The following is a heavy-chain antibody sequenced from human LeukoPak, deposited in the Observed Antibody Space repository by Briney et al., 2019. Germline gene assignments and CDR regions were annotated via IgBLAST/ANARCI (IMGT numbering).Heavy chain of an antibody. V-gene: IGHV4-59*01. Sequence: SETLSLTCTVSGGSISRYYWSWIRQPPGKGLEWIGYIYYSGSTNYNPSFKSRVTMSVDTSKNQFSLKLSSVTAADTAVYYCARSDIVVVPATPYYYMDVWGKGTTVTISS. CDR2: IYYSGST. J-gene: IGHJ6*03. CDR3: ARSDIVVVPATPYYYMDV. CDR1: GGSISRYY. D-gene: IGHD2-2*01.